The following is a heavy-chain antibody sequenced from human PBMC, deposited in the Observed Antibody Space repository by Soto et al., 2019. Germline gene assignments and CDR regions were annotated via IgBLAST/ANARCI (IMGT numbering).Heavy chain of an antibody. CDR2: IDNAGTDS. Sequence: EVQLVESGGGLVQPGGSLRLSCAASGFTLSGRSMHWVRQAPGKGLVWVSGIDNAGTDSTYADSVKGRFTGSRDNAKNMLYLQMNSLRVEDTAVYYCARGWFSPDVWGKGTTVTVSS. CDR1: GFTLSGRS. V-gene: IGHV3-74*01. D-gene: IGHD3-10*01. J-gene: IGHJ6*04. CDR3: ARGWFSPDV.